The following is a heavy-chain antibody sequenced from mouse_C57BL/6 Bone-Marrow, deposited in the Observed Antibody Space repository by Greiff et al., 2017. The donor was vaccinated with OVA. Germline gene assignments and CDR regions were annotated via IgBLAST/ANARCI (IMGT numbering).Heavy chain of an antibody. J-gene: IGHJ3*01. Sequence: DVHLVESGGGLVQPGGSLKLSCAASGFTFSDYYMYWVRQTPEKRLEWVAYISNGGGSTYYPDTVKGRFTISRDNAKNTLYLQMSRLKSEDTAMYYCARRGYDLAWFAYWGQGTLVTVSA. CDR3: ARRGYDLAWFAY. CDR2: ISNGGGST. CDR1: GFTFSDYY. D-gene: IGHD2-2*01. V-gene: IGHV5-12*01.